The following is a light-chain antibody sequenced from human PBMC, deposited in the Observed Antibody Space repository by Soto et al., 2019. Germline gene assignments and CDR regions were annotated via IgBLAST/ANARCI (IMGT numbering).Light chain of an antibody. CDR3: CSNTTSNTRQIV. Sequence: QSVLTQPASVSGSPGQSMTISCTGTSSDVGGYNYVSWYQQHPGKAPKFMIYDVSTRPSGVSNRFSCSKSGNTASLTISGLQPEDEDDYDYCSNTTSNTRQIVFGTGTKVTVL. V-gene: IGLV2-14*01. CDR2: DVS. CDR1: SSDVGGYNY. J-gene: IGLJ1*01.